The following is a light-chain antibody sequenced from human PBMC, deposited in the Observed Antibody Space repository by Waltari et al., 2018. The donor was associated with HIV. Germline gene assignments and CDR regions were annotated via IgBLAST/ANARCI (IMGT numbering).Light chain of an antibody. J-gene: IGLJ2*01. CDR1: SSDFGAQNY. Sequence: QSALPQAASVSGSPGQSITISCTGSSSDFGAQNYFSWYQQHPDKVPKLVIYEVSNRPPGISNRFSGSKSGNTASLTISGLQADDEASYYCSSYTASSTLDVVFGGGTRLTVL. V-gene: IGLV2-14*03. CDR3: SSYTASSTLDVV. CDR2: EVS.